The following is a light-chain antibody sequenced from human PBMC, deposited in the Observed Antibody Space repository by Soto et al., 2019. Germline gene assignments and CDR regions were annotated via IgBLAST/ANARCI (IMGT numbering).Light chain of an antibody. CDR2: DVS. CDR1: SSDVGAYNY. CDR3: AAWDDRLSGLV. Sequence: QSALTQPRSVSGSPGQSVTISCTGTSSDVGAYNYVSWYQHHPGKAPKLVIYDVSERPSGVPDRFSGSKSGNTASLTISGLQAEDEANYYCAAWDDRLSGLVFGRGTKLTVL. V-gene: IGLV2-11*01. J-gene: IGLJ2*01.